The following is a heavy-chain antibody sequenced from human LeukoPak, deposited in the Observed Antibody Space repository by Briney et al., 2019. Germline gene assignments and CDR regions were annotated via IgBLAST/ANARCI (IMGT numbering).Heavy chain of an antibody. J-gene: IGHJ4*02. Sequence: GGSLRLSCAASGFTFSSYSVNWVRQAPGKGLEWVSSISSSSSYIYYADSVKGRFTISRDNAKNSLYLQMNSLRAEDTAVYYCAREPYPSKYCSSTSCYFGYWGQGTLVTVSS. V-gene: IGHV3-21*01. CDR3: AREPYPSKYCSSTSCYFGY. D-gene: IGHD2-2*01. CDR2: ISSSSSYI. CDR1: GFTFSSYS.